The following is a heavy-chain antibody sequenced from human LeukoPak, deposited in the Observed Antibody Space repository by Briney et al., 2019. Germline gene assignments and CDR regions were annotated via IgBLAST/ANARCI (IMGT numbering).Heavy chain of an antibody. D-gene: IGHD3-16*02. CDR2: ISGSGGST. J-gene: IGHJ4*02. CDR3: AKGPTFGGVIVRYYFDY. V-gene: IGHV3-23*01. CDR1: GFTFSSYA. Sequence: GGSLRPSCAASGFTFSSYAMSWVRQAPGKGLEWVSAISGSGGSTYYADSVKGRFTISRDNSKNTLYLQMNSLRAEDTAVYYCAKGPTFGGVIVRYYFDYWGQGTLVTVSS.